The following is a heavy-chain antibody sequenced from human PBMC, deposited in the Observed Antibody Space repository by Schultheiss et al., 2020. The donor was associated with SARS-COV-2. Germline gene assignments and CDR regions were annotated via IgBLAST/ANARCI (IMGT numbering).Heavy chain of an antibody. CDR3: ARGIATAGNGY. D-gene: IGHD6-13*01. Sequence: GSLRLSCAASGFTFSSYSMNWVRQAPGKGLEWIGSIYYSGSTYYNPSLKSRVTISVDTSKNQFSLKLSSVTATDTAVYYCARGIATAGNGYWGQGTLVTVSS. V-gene: IGHV4-59*08. CDR1: GFTFSSYS. J-gene: IGHJ4*02. CDR2: IYYSGST.